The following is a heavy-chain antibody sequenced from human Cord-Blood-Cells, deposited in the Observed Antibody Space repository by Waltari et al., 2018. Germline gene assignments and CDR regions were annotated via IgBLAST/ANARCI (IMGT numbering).Heavy chain of an antibody. CDR3: AIHLIAARPHYFDY. CDR1: GYTFTGYY. Sequence: QVQLVQSGAEVKKAGASVQVSCKASGYTFTGYYMPWVRPAPGQGLEWMGRINPNSGGTNYAQKFQGRVTMTRDTSISTAYMELSRLRSDDTAVYYCAIHLIAARPHYFDYWGQGTLVTVSS. D-gene: IGHD6-6*01. CDR2: INPNSGGT. J-gene: IGHJ4*02. V-gene: IGHV1-2*06.